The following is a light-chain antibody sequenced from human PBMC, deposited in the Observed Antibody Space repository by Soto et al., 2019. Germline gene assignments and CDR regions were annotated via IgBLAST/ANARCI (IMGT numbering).Light chain of an antibody. Sequence: EVVLTQSPATLSLSPGERATLSCRASQSISNWLAWYQQKPGQAPRLLIYGASNGATGIPAMFSGSWSGTDFTLTISSLEPEDSAIYYCQERNNWPLITFGQGTRLEIK. CDR1: QSISNW. J-gene: IGKJ5*01. CDR2: GAS. V-gene: IGKV3-11*01. CDR3: QERNNWPLIT.